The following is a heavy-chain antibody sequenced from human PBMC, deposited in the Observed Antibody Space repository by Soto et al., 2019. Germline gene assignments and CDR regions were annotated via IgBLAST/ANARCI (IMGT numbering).Heavy chain of an antibody. Sequence: QVQLVQSGAEVKKPGSSVKVSCKAAGGTFSSYAISWVRQAPGQGLEWMGGIIPICGTANYAQKFQGRVTITADESTSTAYMELSSLRSEDTAVYYCARYVDTAMFGCGFDPWGQGTLVTVSS. J-gene: IGHJ5*02. CDR1: GGTFSSYA. CDR3: ARYVDTAMFGCGFDP. V-gene: IGHV1-69*01. D-gene: IGHD5-18*01. CDR2: IIPICGTA.